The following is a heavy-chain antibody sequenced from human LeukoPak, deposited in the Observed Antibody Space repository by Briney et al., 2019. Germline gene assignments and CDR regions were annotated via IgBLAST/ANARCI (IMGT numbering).Heavy chain of an antibody. J-gene: IGHJ4*02. CDR3: ARVSGYCSSTSCSHFDY. D-gene: IGHD2-2*01. V-gene: IGHV1-69*13. Sequence: ASVKVSCKASGGTFSSYAISWVRQAPGQGLEWMGVIIPIFGIANYAQKFQGRVTITADESTSTAYMELSSLRSEDTAVYYCARVSGYCSSTSCSHFDYWGQGTLVTVSS. CDR1: GGTFSSYA. CDR2: IIPIFGIA.